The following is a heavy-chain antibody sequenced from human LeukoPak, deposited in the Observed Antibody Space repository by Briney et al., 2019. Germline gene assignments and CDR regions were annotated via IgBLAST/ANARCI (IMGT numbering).Heavy chain of an antibody. CDR3: ARDKSAGADTGSSFYY. Sequence: ASVKVSCKASGYTFTSYGISWVRQAPGQGLEWMGWISAYNGNTNYAQKLQGRVTMTTDTSTSTAYMELRSLRSDDTAVYYCARDKSAGADTGSSFYYWGQGALVTVSS. CDR1: GYTFTSYG. J-gene: IGHJ4*02. CDR2: ISAYNGNT. V-gene: IGHV1-18*01. D-gene: IGHD3-10*01.